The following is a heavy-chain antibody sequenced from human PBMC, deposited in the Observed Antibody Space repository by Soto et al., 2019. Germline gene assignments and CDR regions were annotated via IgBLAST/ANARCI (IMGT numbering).Heavy chain of an antibody. J-gene: IGHJ6*02. CDR1: GFTFSSYS. D-gene: IGHD2-2*01. Sequence: LRLSCAASGFTFSSYSMNWVRQAPGKGLEWVSSISSSSSYIYYADSVKGRFTISRDNAKNSLYLQMNSLRAEDTAVYYCARAHCSSTSCYTDSYYYGMDVWGQGTTVTVSS. CDR3: ARAHCSSTSCYTDSYYYGMDV. CDR2: ISSSSSYI. V-gene: IGHV3-21*01.